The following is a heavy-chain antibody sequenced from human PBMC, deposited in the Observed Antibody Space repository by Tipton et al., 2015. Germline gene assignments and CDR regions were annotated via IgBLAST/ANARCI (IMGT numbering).Heavy chain of an antibody. Sequence: TLSLTCAVYGGSFSGYYWNWIRQPPGKGLEWIGEINHSGSTNYNPSLKSRVTISVDTSKNQFSQKLSSVTAADTAVYYCARDAGRYYDSSGLSWYFDLWGRGTLVTVSS. CDR2: INHSGST. V-gene: IGHV4-34*01. J-gene: IGHJ2*01. D-gene: IGHD3-22*01. CDR1: GGSFSGYY. CDR3: ARDAGRYYDSSGLSWYFDL.